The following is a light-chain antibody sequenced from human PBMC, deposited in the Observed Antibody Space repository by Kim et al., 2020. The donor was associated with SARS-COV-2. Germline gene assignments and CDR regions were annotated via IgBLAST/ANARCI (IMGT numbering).Light chain of an antibody. V-gene: IGKV3-11*01. Sequence: SPGERATLSCRASQSVSSYLAWYQQKPGQAPRLLIYDASNRATGIPARFSGSGSGTDFTLTISSLEPEDFAVYYCQQRSNGPPVTFGGGTKVDIK. CDR2: DAS. J-gene: IGKJ4*01. CDR1: QSVSSY. CDR3: QQRSNGPPVT.